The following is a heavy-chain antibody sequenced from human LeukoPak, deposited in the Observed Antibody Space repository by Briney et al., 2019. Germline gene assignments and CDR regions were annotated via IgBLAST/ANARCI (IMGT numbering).Heavy chain of an antibody. CDR1: GYTFTSYD. CDR2: MNPNSGNT. CDR3: ARDRRSSGWYEAEYFQH. J-gene: IGHJ1*01. V-gene: IGHV1-8*03. Sequence: ASVKVSCKASGYTFTSYDINWVRQATGQGLEWMGWMNPNSGNTGYAQKFQGRVTITRNTSISTAYMELNSLRAEDTAVYYCARDRRSSGWYEAEYFQHWGQGTLVTVSS. D-gene: IGHD6-19*01.